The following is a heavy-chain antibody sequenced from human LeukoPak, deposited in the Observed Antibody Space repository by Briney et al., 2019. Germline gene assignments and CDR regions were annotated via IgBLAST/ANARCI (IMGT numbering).Heavy chain of an antibody. D-gene: IGHD2/OR15-2a*01. CDR2: ISSSSSYI. J-gene: IGHJ4*02. Sequence: GGSLRLSCAASGFTFSSYSMNWVRQAPGKGLEWVSSISSSSSYIHYADSVKGRFTISRDNAKNSLYLQMNSLRAEDTAVYYCAREEYLANGMEYWGQGTLVTVSS. CDR1: GFTFSSYS. V-gene: IGHV3-21*01. CDR3: AREEYLANGMEY.